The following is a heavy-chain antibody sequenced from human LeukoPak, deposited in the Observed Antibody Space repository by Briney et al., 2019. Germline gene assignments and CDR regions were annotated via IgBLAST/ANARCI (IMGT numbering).Heavy chain of an antibody. Sequence: GGSLRLSCAASGFTFGSYAMHWVRQAPGKGLEWVVVISYDGSNKYYADSVKGRFTISRDNSKNTLYLQMNSLRAEDTAVYYCARDDGARESPSYSGSYWGGGYFDYWGQGTLITVSS. V-gene: IGHV3-30-3*01. CDR2: ISYDGSNK. D-gene: IGHD1-26*01. CDR3: ARDDGARESPSYSGSYWGGGYFDY. J-gene: IGHJ4*02. CDR1: GFTFGSYA.